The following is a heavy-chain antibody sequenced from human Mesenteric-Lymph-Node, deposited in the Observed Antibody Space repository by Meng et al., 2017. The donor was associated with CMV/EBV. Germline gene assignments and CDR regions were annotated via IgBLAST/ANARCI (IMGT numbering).Heavy chain of an antibody. CDR2: INHSGST. V-gene: IGHV4-34*01. CDR1: GGSLSNYY. J-gene: IGHJ4*02. CDR3: ARASTDFWSGYD. Sequence: SQTLSLTCAVYGGSLSNYYWTWIRQAPGKGLEWIGEINHSGSTNCNPSLKSRVTISVDTSKNQFSLKLSSVTAADTAVYYCARASTDFWSGYDWGQGTLVTVSS. D-gene: IGHD3-3*01.